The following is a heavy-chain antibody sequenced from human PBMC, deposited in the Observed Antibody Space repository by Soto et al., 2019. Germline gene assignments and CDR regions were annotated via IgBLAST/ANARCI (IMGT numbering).Heavy chain of an antibody. J-gene: IGHJ5*02. D-gene: IGHD2-2*02. CDR2: INPSGGST. CDR3: ARFLHTQNWFDP. Sequence: VASVKVSCKASGYTFTSCYMHWVRQAPGQGLEWMGIINPSGGSTSYAQKFQGRVTMTRDTSTSTVYMELSSLRSEDTAVYYCARFLHTQNWFDPWGQGTLVTVSS. V-gene: IGHV1-46*01. CDR1: GYTFTSCY.